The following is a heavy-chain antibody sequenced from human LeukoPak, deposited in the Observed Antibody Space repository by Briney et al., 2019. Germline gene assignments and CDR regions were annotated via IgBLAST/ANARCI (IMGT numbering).Heavy chain of an antibody. J-gene: IGHJ4*02. CDR1: GFTFSNYR. CDR2: INSDGSST. D-gene: IGHD5-18*01. V-gene: IGHV3-74*01. CDR3: ARDLNTAMVIEY. Sequence: PGGSLRLSCAVSGFTFSNYRMHWVRQAPGKGLVWVSRINSDGSSTSYADAVKGRFTISRDNAKNTLYLQMNSLRGDDTAVYYCARDLNTAMVIEYWGQGTLVTVSS.